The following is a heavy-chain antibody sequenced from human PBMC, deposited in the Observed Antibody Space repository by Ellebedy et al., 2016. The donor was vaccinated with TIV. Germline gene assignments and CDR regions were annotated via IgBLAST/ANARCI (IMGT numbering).Heavy chain of an antibody. Sequence: GESLKISCAASGFTFSSYAMSWVRQAPGKGLEWVSGISASGGTTYYADSVKGRFTISRDNSKNTLYLQMNSLRAEDTAVYYCAKDRHYYDSSGPFDYWGQGTLVTVSS. CDR3: AKDRHYYDSSGPFDY. CDR2: ISASGGTT. V-gene: IGHV3-23*01. CDR1: GFTFSSYA. J-gene: IGHJ4*02. D-gene: IGHD3-22*01.